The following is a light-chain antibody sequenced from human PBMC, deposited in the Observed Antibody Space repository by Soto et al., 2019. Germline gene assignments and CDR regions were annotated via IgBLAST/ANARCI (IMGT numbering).Light chain of an antibody. CDR2: DVS. CDR3: QQFNTSPIT. J-gene: IGKJ5*01. CDR1: QDIRGA. Sequence: ALQLTQSPSSLSASVGDRVTITCRASQDIRGALAWYQQKPGKAPKLLIYDVSSLESGVPSRFSGSGSGTDFTLTISSLQPEDFATYYCQQFNTSPITFGQGTRLEIK. V-gene: IGKV1-13*02.